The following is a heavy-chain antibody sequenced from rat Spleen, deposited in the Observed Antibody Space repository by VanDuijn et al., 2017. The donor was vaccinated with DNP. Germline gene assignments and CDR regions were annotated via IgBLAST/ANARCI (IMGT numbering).Heavy chain of an antibody. Sequence: EVQLVESGGGLVQPGRSLKLSCAASGFIFSDYYLAWVRQAPTKGLEWVAYITYDGGSTYYRDSVRGRFTISRDNAKSPLYLQMNSLRSEDMATYYCTRPIYNNHGGFAYWGQGTLVTVSS. V-gene: IGHV5-20*01. J-gene: IGHJ3*01. CDR3: TRPIYNNHGGFAY. D-gene: IGHD1-10*01. CDR1: GFIFSDYY. CDR2: ITYDGGST.